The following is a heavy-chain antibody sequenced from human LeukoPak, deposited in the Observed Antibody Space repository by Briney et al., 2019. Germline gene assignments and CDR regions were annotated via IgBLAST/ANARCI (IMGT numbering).Heavy chain of an antibody. J-gene: IGHJ3*02. CDR2: IYHSGST. V-gene: IGHV4-4*02. CDR1: GGSISSSNW. CDR3: AKGYSGSYKGSAFDI. D-gene: IGHD1-26*01. Sequence: SGTLSLTCAVSGGSISSSNWWSWARPPPGKGLEWIGEIYHSGSTNYNPSLKSRVTISVDKSKNQFSLKLSSVTAADTAVYYCAKGYSGSYKGSAFDIWGQGTMVTVSS.